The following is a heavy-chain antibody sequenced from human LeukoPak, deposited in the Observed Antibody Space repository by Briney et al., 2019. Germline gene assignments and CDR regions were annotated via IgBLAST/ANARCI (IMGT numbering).Heavy chain of an antibody. CDR2: ISYDGSNK. Sequence: PGGSLRLSCAASGFTFSSYAMHWVRQAPGKGLEWVAVISYDGSNKYYADSVKGRFTISRDNSKNTLYLQMNSLRAEDTAVYYCARAGDTAMVVDIWGQGTMVTVSS. CDR1: GFTFSSYA. CDR3: ARAGDTAMVVDI. V-gene: IGHV3-30-3*01. J-gene: IGHJ3*02. D-gene: IGHD5-18*01.